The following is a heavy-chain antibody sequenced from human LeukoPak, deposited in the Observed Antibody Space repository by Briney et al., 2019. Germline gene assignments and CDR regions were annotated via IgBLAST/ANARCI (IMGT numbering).Heavy chain of an antibody. Sequence: ASGKVSCKASGYTFTSYGISWVRQAPGQGLEWMGWISAYNGNTNYAQKLQGRVTMTTDTSTSTAYMELRSLRSDDTAVYYCARDWPRNYDILTGYYTAHFDYWGQGTLVTVSS. CDR1: GYTFTSYG. J-gene: IGHJ4*02. CDR2: ISAYNGNT. CDR3: ARDWPRNYDILTGYYTAHFDY. V-gene: IGHV1-18*01. D-gene: IGHD3-9*01.